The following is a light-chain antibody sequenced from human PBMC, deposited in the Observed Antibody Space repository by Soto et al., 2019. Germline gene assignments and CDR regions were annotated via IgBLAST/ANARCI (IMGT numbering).Light chain of an antibody. Sequence: IVLTQSPGTVSLSPGERATLSCRASQTGSSIYLAWYQQKPGQAPRLLIYCASTRATGIPDRFSGSGSGTDFTLTISRLEPEDAAVYFCQHYGSSQWTSGQWTFGQGTKVEIK. V-gene: IGKV3-20*01. CDR3: QHYGSSQWTSGQWT. CDR1: QTGSSIY. CDR2: CAS. J-gene: IGKJ1*01.